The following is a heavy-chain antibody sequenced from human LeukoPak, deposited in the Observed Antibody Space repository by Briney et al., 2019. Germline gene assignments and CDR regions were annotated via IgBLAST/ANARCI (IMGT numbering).Heavy chain of an antibody. Sequence: GGSLRLSCAASGFTFDDYAMHWVRQAPGKGLEWVSGISWNSGSIGYADSVKGRFTISRDNATNSLYLQMNSLRAEDMALYYCAKGESGPLPFIVVATSDAFDIWGQGTMVTVSS. CDR2: ISWNSGSI. V-gene: IGHV3-9*03. D-gene: IGHD1-26*01. CDR3: AKGESGPLPFIVVATSDAFDI. CDR1: GFTFDDYA. J-gene: IGHJ3*02.